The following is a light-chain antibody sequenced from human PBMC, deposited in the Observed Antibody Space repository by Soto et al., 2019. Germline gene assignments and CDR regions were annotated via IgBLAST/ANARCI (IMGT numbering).Light chain of an antibody. J-gene: IGKJ5*01. CDR2: GAS. V-gene: IGKV3-20*01. Sequence: EIVLTQSPGTLSLSPGERATLSCRARQSVSSSYLAWDQQKPGQAPRLLIYGASGRATGIPDRSTGSGSGTVFTLTISSLEPEDFAVYYCQQYGSSPGSTFGQGTRLEIK. CDR1: QSVSSSY. CDR3: QQYGSSPGST.